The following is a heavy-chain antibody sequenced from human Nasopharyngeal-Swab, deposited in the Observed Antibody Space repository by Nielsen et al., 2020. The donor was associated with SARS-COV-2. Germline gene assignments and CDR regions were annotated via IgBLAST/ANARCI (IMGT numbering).Heavy chain of an antibody. V-gene: IGHV3-30*02. D-gene: IGHD2-2*01. J-gene: IGHJ1*01. CDR3: AKGRGDIVVVPAAIPEYFRH. Sequence: EWVAFIRYDGTDIYYGDSVRGRFTISRDNSKNTLYLQVNSLRAEDTAVYYCAKGRGDIVVVPAAIPEYFRHWGLCTFLTFSS. CDR2: IRYDGTDI.